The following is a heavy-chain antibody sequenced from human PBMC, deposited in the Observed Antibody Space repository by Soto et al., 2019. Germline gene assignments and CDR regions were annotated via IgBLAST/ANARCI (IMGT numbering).Heavy chain of an antibody. Sequence: GSLTLSCAASGFTFSTYDMNWVRQAPGKGLEWVSYISSGSGYIYYADSVKARFTISRDNDKNSLYLQMNSMSPEDTAIYYWASRAVAGANWFDPSGQGTLVTVSS. D-gene: IGHD6-19*01. CDR2: ISSGSGYI. CDR3: ASRAVAGANWFDP. V-gene: IGHV3-21*01. J-gene: IGHJ5*02. CDR1: GFTFSTYD.